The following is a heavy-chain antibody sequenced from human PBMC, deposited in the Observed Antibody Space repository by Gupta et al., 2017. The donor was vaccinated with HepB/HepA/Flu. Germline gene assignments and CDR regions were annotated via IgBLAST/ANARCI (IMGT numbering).Heavy chain of an antibody. V-gene: IGHV3-72*01. Sequence: EVQLVESGGGLVQPGGSLRLSCVASGFTFSDHYMDWVRQAPGKGLEWVGRSRDKGNGYATDYAASVKGRFTISRYDSRNSLNLHMSSLKIEDTAVYYCARAHRLGFDYWGQGTLVTVSA. D-gene: IGHD3-16*02. J-gene: IGHJ4*02. CDR2: SRDKGNGYAT. CDR3: ARAHRLGFDY. CDR1: GFTFSDHY.